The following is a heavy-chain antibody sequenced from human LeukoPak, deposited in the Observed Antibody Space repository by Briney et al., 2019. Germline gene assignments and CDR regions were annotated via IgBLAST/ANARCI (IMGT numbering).Heavy chain of an antibody. CDR1: GFTFSSYS. Sequence: KAGGSPRLSCAASGFTFSSYSMNWVRQAPGKGLEWVSSISSNSSYIYYADSVKGRFTISRDNAKNSLYLQMNSLRAEDTAVYYCASFLSYQLSPRTSYYYYYGMDVWGKGTTVTVSS. V-gene: IGHV3-21*01. CDR3: ASFLSYQLSPRTSYYYYYGMDV. J-gene: IGHJ6*04. CDR2: ISSNSSYI. D-gene: IGHD2-2*01.